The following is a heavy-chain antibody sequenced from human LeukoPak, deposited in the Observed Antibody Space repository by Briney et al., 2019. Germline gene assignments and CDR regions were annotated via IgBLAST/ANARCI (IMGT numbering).Heavy chain of an antibody. CDR3: AVGAVADEGAFDV. CDR2: ISSSSSYI. V-gene: IGHV3-21*01. CDR1: GFTFSSYS. Sequence: GGSLRLSCAASGFTFSSYSMNWVRQAPGKGLEWVSSISSSSSYIYYADSVKGRFTISRDNAKNSLYLQMNSLRAEDTAVYYYAVGAVADEGAFDVWGQGTMGTVSS. J-gene: IGHJ3*01. D-gene: IGHD6-19*01.